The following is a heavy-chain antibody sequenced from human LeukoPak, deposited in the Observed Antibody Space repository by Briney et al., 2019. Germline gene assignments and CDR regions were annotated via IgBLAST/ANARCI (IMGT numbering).Heavy chain of an antibody. V-gene: IGHV3-33*06. J-gene: IGHJ6*02. CDR2: IWYDGSNK. D-gene: IGHD2-2*01. Sequence: GGSLRLSCAASGFTFNTFDMHWVRQAPGKGLEWVAVIWYDGSNKYYADSVKGRFTISRDNSKNTLYLQMNSLRAEDTAVYYCAKVHCSSTSCYAAYYYYGMDVWGQGTTVTVSS. CDR3: AKVHCSSTSCYAAYYYYGMDV. CDR1: GFTFNTFD.